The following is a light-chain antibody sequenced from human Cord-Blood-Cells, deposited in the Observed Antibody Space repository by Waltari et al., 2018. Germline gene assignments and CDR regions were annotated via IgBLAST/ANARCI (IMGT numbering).Light chain of an antibody. Sequence: QSALTQPASVSGSPGQSITISCTGTSSDVGGYNYVSWYQQHPGKAPKLMIYDVSKRPPRVSNRFCGSKSGNTASLTISGLQAEDEADYYCSSYTSSSTWVFGGGTKLTVL. CDR3: SSYTSSSTWV. V-gene: IGLV2-14*01. CDR2: DVS. CDR1: SSDVGGYNY. J-gene: IGLJ3*02.